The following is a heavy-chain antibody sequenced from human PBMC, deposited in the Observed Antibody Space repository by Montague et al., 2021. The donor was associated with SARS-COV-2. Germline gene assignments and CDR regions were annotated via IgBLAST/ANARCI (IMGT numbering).Heavy chain of an antibody. CDR1: GFTFSSYS. CDR3: ARDPLDYGLWSSGSYYNAYYYYYGFDV. Sequence: SLRLSCAASGFTFSSYSMNWVRQAPGKGLEWVSSISSSSSYIYYADSVKGRFTISRDNAKNSLYLQMNSLRAEDTAVYYCARDPLDYGLWSSGSYYNAYYYYYGFDVWGQGTTVTGSS. J-gene: IGHJ6*02. CDR2: ISSSSSYI. V-gene: IGHV3-21*01. D-gene: IGHD3-10*01.